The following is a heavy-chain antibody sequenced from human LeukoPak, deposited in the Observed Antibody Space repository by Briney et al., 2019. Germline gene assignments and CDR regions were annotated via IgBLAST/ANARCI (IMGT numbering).Heavy chain of an antibody. CDR3: ARDSTPNYDYVWGSSDY. CDR2: ISAYNGNT. V-gene: IGHV1-18*01. D-gene: IGHD3-16*01. CDR1: GYTFTSYG. J-gene: IGHJ4*02. Sequence: ASVKVSCKASGYTFTSYGISWVRQAPGQGLEWMGWISAYNGNTNYAQKPQGRVTMTTDTSTSTAYMELRSLRSDDTAVYYCARDSTPNYDYVWGSSDYWGQGTLVTVSS.